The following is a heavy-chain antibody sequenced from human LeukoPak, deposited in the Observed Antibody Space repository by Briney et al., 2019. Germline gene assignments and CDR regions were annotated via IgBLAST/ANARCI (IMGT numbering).Heavy chain of an antibody. J-gene: IGHJ4*02. D-gene: IGHD7-27*01. V-gene: IGHV4-61*02. CDR1: GGSISSGSYY. Sequence: SETLSLTCTVSGGSISSGSYYWTWIRQPAGKGLEWIGRVYISGSTNYNPSLKSRVTISVDTSKNQFSLKLSSVTAADTAVYFCARGFRGDNFDHWGQGTLVTVSS. CDR2: VYISGST. CDR3: ARGFRGDNFDH.